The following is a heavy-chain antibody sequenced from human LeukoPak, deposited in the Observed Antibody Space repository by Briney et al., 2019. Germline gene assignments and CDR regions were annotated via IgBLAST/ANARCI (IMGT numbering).Heavy chain of an antibody. V-gene: IGHV3-30*02. Sequence: GGSLRLSCAASGFTFSSYGMHWVRQAPGKGLEWVAFIRYDGSNKYYADSVKGRFTISRDNSKNTLYLQMNSLRAEDTAVYYCARLPRGAWGEFLNFDSWGQGNQVTVSS. CDR3: ARLPRGAWGEFLNFDS. J-gene: IGHJ4*02. D-gene: IGHD3-10*01. CDR1: GFTFSSYG. CDR2: IRYDGSNK.